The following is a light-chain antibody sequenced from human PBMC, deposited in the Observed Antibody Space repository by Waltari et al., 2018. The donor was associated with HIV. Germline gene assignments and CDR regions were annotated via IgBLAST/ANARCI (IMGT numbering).Light chain of an antibody. CDR2: SNN. V-gene: IGLV1-44*01. Sequence: QSVLTQPPSASGTTGQRVTISCSGSSYTIGSNSSDWYQTLPGTAPKLLSYSNNQRPSGGPDRFSGSKSGTSASLAISGLQSDDEADYYCAAWDDSLNDSYVFGPGTKVTVL. J-gene: IGLJ1*01. CDR3: AAWDDSLNDSYV. CDR1: SYTIGSNS.